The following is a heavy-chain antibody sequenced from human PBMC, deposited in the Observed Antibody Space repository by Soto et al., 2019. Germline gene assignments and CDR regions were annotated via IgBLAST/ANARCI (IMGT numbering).Heavy chain of an antibody. V-gene: IGHV3-33*01. J-gene: IGHJ6*02. Sequence: QVQLVESGGGVVQPGRSLRLSCAASGFTFRNYVMHWVRQAPGKGLEWVAVIWNDGSNKYYADSVKGRFTISRDNSRNTRYLQISSRRAEDTAVYYCARVDHYESSGYYYYYGMDVWGQGTTVTVSS. CDR2: IWNDGSNK. CDR3: ARVDHYESSGYYYYYGMDV. D-gene: IGHD3-22*01. CDR1: GFTFRNYV.